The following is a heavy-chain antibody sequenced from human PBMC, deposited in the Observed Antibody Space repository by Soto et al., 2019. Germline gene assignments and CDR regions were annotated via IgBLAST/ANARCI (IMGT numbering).Heavy chain of an antibody. Sequence: QVQLVQSGAEVKKPGASVKVSCKASGYTFTSYGISWVRQAPGQGLEWMGWISVYNGNTNYAQKLQGRVTMTTDTAARTAYMELRSLRSDDTAVYYCARGALPAAMAPFDYWGQGTLVTVSS. J-gene: IGHJ4*02. CDR2: ISVYNGNT. CDR3: ARGALPAAMAPFDY. D-gene: IGHD2-2*01. V-gene: IGHV1-18*01. CDR1: GYTFTSYG.